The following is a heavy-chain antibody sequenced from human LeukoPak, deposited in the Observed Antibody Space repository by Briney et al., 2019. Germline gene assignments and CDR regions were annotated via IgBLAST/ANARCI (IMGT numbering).Heavy chain of an antibody. CDR2: ISQTGTIE. CDR3: ARDRAVALPTYYYYMDV. J-gene: IGHJ6*03. Sequence: AGGSLRLSCAASGFTFVTYAIHWVRQAPGKGLEWVAVISQTGTIETYADSVQGRFTISRDNSKNTVYLQMTSLKTEDTAVYYCARDRAVALPTYYYYMDVWGKGITVTVSS. V-gene: IGHV3-30*04. D-gene: IGHD2-15*01. CDR1: GFTFVTYA.